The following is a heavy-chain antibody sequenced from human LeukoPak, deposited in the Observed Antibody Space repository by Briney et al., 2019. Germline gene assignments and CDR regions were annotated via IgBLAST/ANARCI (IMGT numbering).Heavy chain of an antibody. J-gene: IGHJ4*02. CDR1: GGSVSSSFHY. CDR3: ARGGRLGSFDY. CDR2: IYYNGST. V-gene: IGHV4-39*07. D-gene: IGHD3-9*01. Sequence: SETLSLTCSVSGGSVSSSFHYWGWIRQPPGKGLEWIGSIYYNGSTYYNPSLKSRVTISVDTSKNQLSLKLSSVTAADTAVYYCARGGRLGSFDYWGQGALVTVSS.